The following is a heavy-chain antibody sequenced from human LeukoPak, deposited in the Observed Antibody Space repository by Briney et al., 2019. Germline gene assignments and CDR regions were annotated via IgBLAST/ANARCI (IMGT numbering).Heavy chain of an antibody. CDR1: GDSMNDNY. V-gene: IGHV4-59*08. J-gene: IGHJ4*02. CDR3: ARHTSGLNFDY. Sequence: PSQTLSLTCTVSGDSMNDNYWSWIRQPPGKGLEWIGYVYNSRSTNYNPSLKSRVTISVDMSKNQFSLKLSSVTAADTAVYYCARHTSGLNFDYWGQGTLVTVSS. D-gene: IGHD6-19*01. CDR2: VYNSRST.